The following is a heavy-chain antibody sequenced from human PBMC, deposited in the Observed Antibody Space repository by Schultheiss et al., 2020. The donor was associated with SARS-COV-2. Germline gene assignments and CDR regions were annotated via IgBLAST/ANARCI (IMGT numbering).Heavy chain of an antibody. V-gene: IGHV4-4*07. CDR2: IYTSGST. CDR1: GGSISSYY. D-gene: IGHD5-18*01. CDR3: ARRGYSYGLFDY. J-gene: IGHJ4*02. Sequence: SQTLSLTCTVSGGSISSYYWSWIRQPAGKGLEWIGRIYTSGSTNYNTSLKSRVTISVDTSKNQFSLKLSSVTAADTAVYYCARRGYSYGLFDYWGQGTLVTVSS.